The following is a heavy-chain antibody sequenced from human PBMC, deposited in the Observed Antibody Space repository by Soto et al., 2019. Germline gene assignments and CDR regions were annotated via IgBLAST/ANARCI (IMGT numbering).Heavy chain of an antibody. CDR3: AGGALLNWFDP. J-gene: IGHJ5*02. V-gene: IGHV4-59*01. CDR2: IYYSGST. Sequence: PSETLSLTCTVSGGSISSYYWSWIRQPPGKGLEWIGYIYYSGSTNYNPSLKSRVTISVATSKNQFSLKLSSVTAADTAVYYCAGGALLNWFDPWGQGTLVTVSS. CDR1: GGSISSYY.